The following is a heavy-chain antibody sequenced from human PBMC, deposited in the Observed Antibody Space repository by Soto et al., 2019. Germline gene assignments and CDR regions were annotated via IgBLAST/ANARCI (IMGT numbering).Heavy chain of an antibody. J-gene: IGHJ6*02. CDR3: ARRRITMVRGVIITSDYYYYYGMDV. Sequence: PGESLKISCKGSGYSFTSYWISWVRQMPGKGLEWMGSIDPSDSYTNYSPSFQGHVTISADKSISTAYLQWSSLKASDTAMYYCARRRITMVRGVIITSDYYYYYGMDVWGQGTTVTVSS. CDR1: GYSFTSYW. CDR2: IDPSDSYT. D-gene: IGHD3-10*01. V-gene: IGHV5-10-1*01.